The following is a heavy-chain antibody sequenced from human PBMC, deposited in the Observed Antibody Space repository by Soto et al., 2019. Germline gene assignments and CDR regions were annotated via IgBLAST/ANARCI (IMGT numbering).Heavy chain of an antibody. Sequence: SETLSLTCAVSGGSISSDGYSWSWIRQPPGKGLEWIGYIYYSGSTNYNPSLKSRVTISVDTSKNQFSLKLRSVTAADTAVYYCARTYGGYYDDWGQGTLVTVSS. J-gene: IGHJ4*02. CDR3: ARTYGGYYDD. V-gene: IGHV4-61*08. D-gene: IGHD2-8*01. CDR2: IYYSGST. CDR1: GGSISSDGYS.